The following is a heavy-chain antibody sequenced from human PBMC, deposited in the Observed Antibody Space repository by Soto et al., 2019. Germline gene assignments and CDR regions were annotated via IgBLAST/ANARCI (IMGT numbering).Heavy chain of an antibody. D-gene: IGHD3-10*01. J-gene: IGHJ5*02. Sequence: SETLSLTCTVSGGSISTHYWSWIRQSPGKGLEWIGSIYYSGSTNYNPSLKSRVTISVDTSKNQFSLKLSSMTAADTAIYYCARDASGYNWFDPWGQGTLVTVSS. V-gene: IGHV4-59*11. CDR3: ARDASGYNWFDP. CDR2: IYYSGST. CDR1: GGSISTHY.